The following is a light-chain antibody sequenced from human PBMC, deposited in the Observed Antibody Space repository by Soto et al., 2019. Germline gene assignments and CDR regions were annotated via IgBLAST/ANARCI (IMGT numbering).Light chain of an antibody. V-gene: IGLV2-8*01. J-gene: IGLJ2*01. CDR1: SSDVGGYKY. CDR2: EVS. Sequence: QSALTQPPSASGSPGQSVTISCTGTSSDVGGYKYVSWYQQHPGKAPKVMIYEVSKRPSGVPDRFSGSKSGNTASLTVSGLQAEDEADYYCQSFDNSLSGSVFGGGTKLTVL. CDR3: QSFDNSLSGSV.